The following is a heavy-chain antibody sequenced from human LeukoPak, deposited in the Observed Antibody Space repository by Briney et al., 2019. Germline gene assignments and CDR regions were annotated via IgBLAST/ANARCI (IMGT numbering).Heavy chain of an antibody. CDR1: GGSISSSSYY. CDR2: IYYSGST. V-gene: IGHV4-39*01. CDR3: ARLEARRYLNY. J-gene: IGHJ4*02. Sequence: SETLSLTCTVSGGSISSSSYYWGWIRQPPGKGLERIGSIYYSGSTYYNPSLKSRVTISVDTSKNQFSLKLSSVTAADTAVYYCARLEARRYLNYWGQGTLVTVSS. D-gene: IGHD2-21*01.